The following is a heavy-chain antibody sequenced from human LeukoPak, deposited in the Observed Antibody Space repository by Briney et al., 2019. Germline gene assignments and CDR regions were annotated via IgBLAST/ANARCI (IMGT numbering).Heavy chain of an antibody. J-gene: IGHJ4*02. CDR1: GGSISSHY. Sequence: SETLSLTCTVSGGSISSHYWSWIRQPPGKGLEWIGYIYYSGSTNYNPSLKSRVTISVDASKNQFYLNLSSVTAADTAVYYCARRYYYNLGSFPFDFWGQGTLVTVSS. CDR3: ARRYYYNLGSFPFDF. V-gene: IGHV4-59*11. CDR2: IYYSGST. D-gene: IGHD3-10*01.